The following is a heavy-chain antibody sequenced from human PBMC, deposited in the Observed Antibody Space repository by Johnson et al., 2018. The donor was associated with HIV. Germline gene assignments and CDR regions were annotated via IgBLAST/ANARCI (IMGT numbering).Heavy chain of an antibody. D-gene: IGHD6-19*01. V-gene: IGHV3-33*06. CDR1: GFTFSSYG. J-gene: IGHJ3*02. CDR3: AKGIAVATRHAFDI. Sequence: QVQLVESGGGVVQPGRSLRLSCAASGFTFSSYGMHWVRQAPGKGLEWVAVIWYDGSNKYYAASVKGRFTISRDNSKNTLYLQMNSLRAEDTAVYYCAKGIAVATRHAFDIWGQGTMVTVSS. CDR2: IWYDGSNK.